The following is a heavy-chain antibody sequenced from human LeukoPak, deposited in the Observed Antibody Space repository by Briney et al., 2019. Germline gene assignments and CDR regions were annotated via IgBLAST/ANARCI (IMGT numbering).Heavy chain of an antibody. CDR2: MNPNSGNT. CDR3: AGGPGYYGSGSSAGFDY. Sequence: EASVKVSCKASGYTFTSYDINWVRQATGQGLEWMRWMNPNSGNTGYAQKFQGRVTMTRNTSISTAYMELSSLRSEDTAVYYCAGGPGYYGSGSSAGFDYWGQGTLVTVSS. D-gene: IGHD3-10*01. J-gene: IGHJ4*02. V-gene: IGHV1-8*01. CDR1: GYTFTSYD.